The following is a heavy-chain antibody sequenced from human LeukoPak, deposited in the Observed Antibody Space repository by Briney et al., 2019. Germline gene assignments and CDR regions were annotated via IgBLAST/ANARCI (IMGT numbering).Heavy chain of an antibody. V-gene: IGHV2-70*11. J-gene: IGHJ4*02. CDR3: ARTTYGDSKTRWDY. CDR1: GFSLSTSGMC. CDR2: IDWDDDK. D-gene: IGHD4-17*01. Sequence: SGPALVKPTQTLTLTCTFSGFSLSTSGMCVSWIRQPPGKALEWLARIDWDDDKYYSTSLKTRLIISKDTSKNQVVLTMTNMDPVDTATYYCARTTYGDSKTRWDYWGQGTLVTVSS.